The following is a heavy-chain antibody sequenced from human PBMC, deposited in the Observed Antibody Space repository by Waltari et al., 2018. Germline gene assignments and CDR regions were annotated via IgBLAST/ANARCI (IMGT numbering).Heavy chain of an antibody. CDR2: IYYSGST. CDR1: GGSISSSSYY. Sequence: QLQLQESGPGLVKPSETLSLTCTVSGGSISSSSYYWGWIRQPPGKGLEWIGSIYYSGSTYYNPSRKSRVTISVDTSKNQFSLKLSSVTAADTAVYYCARSLAPITYYDFWSGPLVSGMDVWGQGTTVTVSS. D-gene: IGHD3-3*01. J-gene: IGHJ6*02. CDR3: ARSLAPITYYDFWSGPLVSGMDV. V-gene: IGHV4-39*01.